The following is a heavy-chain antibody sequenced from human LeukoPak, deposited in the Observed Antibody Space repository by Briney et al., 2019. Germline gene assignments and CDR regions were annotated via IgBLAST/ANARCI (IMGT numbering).Heavy chain of an antibody. Sequence: KPSETLSLTCTVSGGSISSSSYYWGWIRQPPGKGLEWIGSIYYSGSTYYNPSLKSRVTISVDTSKNQFSLKLSSVTAADTAVYYCARLGEDFWSGHMDVWGKGTTVTVSS. D-gene: IGHD3-3*01. V-gene: IGHV4-39*01. CDR1: GGSISSSSYY. J-gene: IGHJ6*03. CDR2: IYYSGST. CDR3: ARLGEDFWSGHMDV.